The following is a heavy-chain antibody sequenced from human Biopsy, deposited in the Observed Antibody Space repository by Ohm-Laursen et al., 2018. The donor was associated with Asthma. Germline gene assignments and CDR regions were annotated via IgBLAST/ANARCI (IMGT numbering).Heavy chain of an antibody. Sequence: GASVKVSCKASGGTFSSNSINWVRQAPGQGLEWMGGIIPTFGIANYAQKFQGRVTITADKSTSTAYMELSSLRSEDTAVYYCARGGSYSSRRYYFDYWGQGTLVTVSS. J-gene: IGHJ4*02. CDR3: ARGGSYSSRRYYFDY. CDR1: GGTFSSNS. CDR2: IIPTFGIA. V-gene: IGHV1-69*10. D-gene: IGHD1-26*01.